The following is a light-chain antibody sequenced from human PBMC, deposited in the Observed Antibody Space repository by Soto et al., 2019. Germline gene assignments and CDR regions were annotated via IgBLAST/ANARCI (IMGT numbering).Light chain of an antibody. J-gene: IGLJ1*01. CDR3: SSYTTSSTYV. CDR1: SSDVGAYNY. V-gene: IGLV2-14*03. CDR2: HVS. Sequence: QSVLTQPASVSGSPGQSIAISCTGTSSDVGAYNYVSWYQQHPGKAPKLMIYHVSNRPSGVSDRFSGSKSDNTASLTISGLQAEDEADYYCSSYTTSSTYVFGTGTKVTDL.